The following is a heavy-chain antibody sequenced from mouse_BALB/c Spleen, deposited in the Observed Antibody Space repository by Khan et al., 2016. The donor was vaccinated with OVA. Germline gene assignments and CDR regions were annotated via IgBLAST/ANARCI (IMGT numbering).Heavy chain of an antibody. Sequence: VELVESGPGLVAPSQSLSITCTVSGFSLTSYGVSWVRQPPGKGLEWLGVIWGDGNTNFHSALRSRLSISKDNSKSQVFLKLNSLQTDDTATYYCAKARWYYAVDYWGQGTSVTVSS. CDR1: GFSLTSYG. D-gene: IGHD1-1*02. CDR2: IWGDGNT. J-gene: IGHJ4*01. V-gene: IGHV2-3*01. CDR3: AKARWYYAVDY.